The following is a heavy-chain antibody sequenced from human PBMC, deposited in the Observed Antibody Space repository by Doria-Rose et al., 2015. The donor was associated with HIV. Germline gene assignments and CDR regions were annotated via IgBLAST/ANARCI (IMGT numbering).Heavy chain of an antibody. D-gene: IGHD6-13*01. CDR2: IFSEDER. J-gene: IGHJ4*02. CDR1: GVSLSSPGMG. Sequence: QVTLKESGPVLVKPTETLTLTCTVSGVSLSSPGMGVSWIRQPPGKALEWLVNIFSEDERSYKTSLKSRLTISRGTSKSQVVLTMTDMDPVDTATYYCARIKSSRWYHKYYFDFWGQGTLVIVSA. V-gene: IGHV2-26*01. CDR3: ARIKSSRWYHKYYFDF.